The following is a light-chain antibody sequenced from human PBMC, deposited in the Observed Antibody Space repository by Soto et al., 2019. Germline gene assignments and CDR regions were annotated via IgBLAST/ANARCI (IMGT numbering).Light chain of an antibody. CDR3: QQRRET. CDR1: QSVSSY. V-gene: IGKV3-11*01. CDR2: DAS. J-gene: IGKJ1*01. Sequence: EIVLTQSPATLSLSPGERATLSCMASQSVSSYLAWNQQKPGQAPRLLIYDASNRATGIPARFSGSGSGTDFTLTISSLEPEDFAVYYCQQRRETFGQGTKVEIK.